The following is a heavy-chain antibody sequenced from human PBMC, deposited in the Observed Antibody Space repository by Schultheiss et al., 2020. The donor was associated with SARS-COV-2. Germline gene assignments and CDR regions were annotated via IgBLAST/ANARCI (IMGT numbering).Heavy chain of an antibody. CDR3: ARAPTTVVTPDY. D-gene: IGHD4-23*01. CDR1: GFTVSSNY. J-gene: IGHJ4*02. Sequence: GGSLRLSCAASGFTVSSNYMSWVRQAPGKGLEWVSSISSSSSYIYYADSVKGRFTISRDNAKNSLYLQMNSLRAEDTAVYYCARAPTTVVTPDYWGQGTLVTVSS. CDR2: ISSSSSYI. V-gene: IGHV3-21*01.